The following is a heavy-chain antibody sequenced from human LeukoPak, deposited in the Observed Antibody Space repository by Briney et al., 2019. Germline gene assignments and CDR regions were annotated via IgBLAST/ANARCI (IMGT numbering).Heavy chain of an antibody. CDR3: ARFKRADGWSYFDY. Sequence: PSETLSLTCTASGGSISSYYWSWIRQSPEKGLEWIGNIHYSGSTDQNPSLKSRVTISVDTSKNQFSLKLSSVTAADTAVYYCARFKRADGWSYFDYWGQGTLVTVSS. CDR2: IHYSGST. CDR1: GGSISSYY. D-gene: IGHD6-19*01. V-gene: IGHV4-59*01. J-gene: IGHJ4*02.